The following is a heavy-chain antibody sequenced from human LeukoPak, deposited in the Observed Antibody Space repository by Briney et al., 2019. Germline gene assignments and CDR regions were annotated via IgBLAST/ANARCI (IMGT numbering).Heavy chain of an antibody. D-gene: IGHD5-18*01. CDR3: ATLYSYGYWADY. J-gene: IGHJ4*02. CDR2: ISSSGSTI. CDR1: GFTFSSYE. V-gene: IGHV3-48*03. Sequence: GGSLRLSCAASGFTFSSYEMKWVRQAPGKGLEWVSYISSSGSTIYYADSVKGRFTISRDNAKNSLYLQMNSLRAEDTAVYYCATLYSYGYWADYWGQGTLVTVSS.